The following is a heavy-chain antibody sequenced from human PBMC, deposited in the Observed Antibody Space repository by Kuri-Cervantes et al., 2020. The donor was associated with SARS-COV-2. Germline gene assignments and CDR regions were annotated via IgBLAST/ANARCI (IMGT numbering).Heavy chain of an antibody. J-gene: IGHJ5*02. CDR3: ARVPYSNYDWFDP. Sequence: ASVKVSCKASGYTFTGYYMHWVRQAPGQGLEWMGWINPNRGGTNYAQKFQGRVTMTRDTSISTAYMELSRLRSDDTAVYYCARVPYSNYDWFDPWGQGTLVTVSS. CDR2: INPNRGGT. V-gene: IGHV1-2*02. D-gene: IGHD4-11*01. CDR1: GYTFTGYY.